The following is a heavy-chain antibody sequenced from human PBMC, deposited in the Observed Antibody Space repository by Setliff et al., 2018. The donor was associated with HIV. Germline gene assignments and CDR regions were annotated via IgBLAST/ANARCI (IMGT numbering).Heavy chain of an antibody. CDR2: ISAHNGKT. Sequence: GASVKVSCKASGYTFSSYGISWVRQAPGQGLEWMGWISAHNGKTNNAQKLQGRVTMTTDTSTSTAYMELRSLRSDDTAVYYCARIRSWYGSIGYSDYWGQGTLVTVSS. D-gene: IGHD3-22*01. V-gene: IGHV1-18*01. CDR3: ARIRSWYGSIGYSDY. CDR1: GYTFSSYG. J-gene: IGHJ4*02.